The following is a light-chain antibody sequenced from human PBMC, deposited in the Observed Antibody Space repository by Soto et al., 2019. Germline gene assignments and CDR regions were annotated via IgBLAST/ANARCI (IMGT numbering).Light chain of an antibody. CDR1: QGINNY. CDR3: QQRSNWQIT. CDR2: DVS. J-gene: IGKJ5*01. V-gene: IGKV1-33*01. Sequence: DIVLTQSPATLSLSLGERVTITCQTSQGINNYLNWYQQKPGQAPKLLIYDVSHLETGVPFRFRGSGSGTEFTLTISSLEPEDFAVYYCQQRSNWQITFGQGTRLEIK.